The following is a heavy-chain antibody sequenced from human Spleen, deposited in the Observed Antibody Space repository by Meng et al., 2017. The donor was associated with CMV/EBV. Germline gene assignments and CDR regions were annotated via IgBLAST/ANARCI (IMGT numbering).Heavy chain of an antibody. J-gene: IGHJ6*02. CDR2: INQDGSQK. CDR3: ARVAAAGRGMDV. Sequence: GESLKISCAASGFSVSSNYMIWVRQAPGKGLEWVANINQDGSQKNYVDSVKGRFTISRDNAKNSLFLQMNSLRAEDTAVYYCARVAAAGRGMDVWGQGTTVTVSS. D-gene: IGHD6-13*01. CDR1: GFSVSSNY. V-gene: IGHV3-7*04.